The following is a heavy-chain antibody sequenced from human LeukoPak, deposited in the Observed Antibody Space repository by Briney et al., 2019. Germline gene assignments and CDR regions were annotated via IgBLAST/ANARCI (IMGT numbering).Heavy chain of an antibody. CDR3: ARHGYYGSGSYYGY. Sequence: SETLSLTCAVYGGSFSGYYWSWIRQPPGKGLEWIGEINHSGSTNYNPSLKSRVTISVDTSKNQFSLKLSSVTAADTAVYYCARHGYYGSGSYYGYWGQGTLVTVSS. CDR1: GGSFSGYY. J-gene: IGHJ4*02. D-gene: IGHD3-10*01. V-gene: IGHV4-34*01. CDR2: INHSGST.